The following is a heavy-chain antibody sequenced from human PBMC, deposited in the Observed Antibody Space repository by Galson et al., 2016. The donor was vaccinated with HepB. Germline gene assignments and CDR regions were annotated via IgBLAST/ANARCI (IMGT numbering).Heavy chain of an antibody. CDR1: GFTLDNYA. D-gene: IGHD3/OR15-3a*01. Sequence: SLRLSCAASGFTLDNYAMHWVRQAPGKGLEWVSGISWNSGAIGYADSVKGRFTVSRDNAKNSLYLRMNSLRAEDTALYYCAKDMGRGTSYYFYGMDVWGKGGTVNVSS. CDR3: AKDMGRGTSYYFYGMDV. CDR2: ISWNSGAI. V-gene: IGHV3-9*01. J-gene: IGHJ6*04.